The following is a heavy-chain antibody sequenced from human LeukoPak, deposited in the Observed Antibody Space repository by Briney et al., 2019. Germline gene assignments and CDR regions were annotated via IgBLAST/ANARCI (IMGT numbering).Heavy chain of an antibody. Sequence: GESLEISCKGSGYSFTSYWIGWVRQMPGKGLEWMGIIYPGDSDTRYSPSFQGQVTISADKSISTAYLQWSSLKASDTAMYYCASGDTAMATSFDYWAQGTLVTVSS. CDR3: ASGDTAMATSFDY. V-gene: IGHV5-51*01. J-gene: IGHJ4*02. CDR1: GYSFTSYW. D-gene: IGHD5-18*01. CDR2: IYPGDSDT.